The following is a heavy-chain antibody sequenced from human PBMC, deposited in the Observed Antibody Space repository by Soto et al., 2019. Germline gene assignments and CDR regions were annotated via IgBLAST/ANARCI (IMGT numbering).Heavy chain of an antibody. CDR2: IDTSGSAI. CDR1: GFTFSDYY. D-gene: IGHD3-10*01. V-gene: IGHV3-11*01. J-gene: IGHJ4*02. Sequence: QVQLVESGGGLVKPGGSLRLSCAASGFTFSDYYMSWIRQAAGKGLEWISSIDTSGSAIYYADSVQGRFTISRDNAKNSLYLQMNRLRAADTAVYYCARDLEKYGSGSFFADWGQGTLVTVSS. CDR3: ARDLEKYGSGSFFAD.